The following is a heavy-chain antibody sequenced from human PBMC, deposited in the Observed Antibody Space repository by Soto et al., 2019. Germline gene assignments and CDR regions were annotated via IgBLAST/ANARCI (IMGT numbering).Heavy chain of an antibody. Sequence: QVQLVQSGAEVKKPGSSVKVSCKASGGTFSSYAISWVRQAPGQGLEWMGGIIPIFGTANYAQEFQGIVTITADESTSTAYMELSSLRSEDTAVYYCARDRDRYCSSTSCYTGGAFDIWGQGTMVTVSS. CDR1: GGTFSSYA. CDR3: ARDRDRYCSSTSCYTGGAFDI. D-gene: IGHD2-2*02. CDR2: IIPIFGTA. V-gene: IGHV1-69*01. J-gene: IGHJ3*02.